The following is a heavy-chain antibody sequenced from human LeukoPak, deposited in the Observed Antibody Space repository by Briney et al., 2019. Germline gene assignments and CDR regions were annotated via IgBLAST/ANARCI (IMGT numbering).Heavy chain of an antibody. CDR1: GFTFDDKG. J-gene: IGHJ1*01. CDR2: INWNGGST. D-gene: IGHD6-13*01. Sequence: PGGSLRLSCAASGFTFDDKGMSWVRQAPGKGLEWVSSINWNGGSTGYADSVKGRFTLSRDNAKNSLYLQMNSLRAEDTALYHCASGAAAGTPEYFQHWGQGTLATVSS. V-gene: IGHV3-20*01. CDR3: ASGAAAGTPEYFQH.